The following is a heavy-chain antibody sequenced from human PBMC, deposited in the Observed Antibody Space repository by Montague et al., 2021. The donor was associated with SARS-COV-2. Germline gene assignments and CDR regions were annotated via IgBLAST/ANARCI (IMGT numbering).Heavy chain of an antibody. CDR3: ARKASSGITIFGVVTASYYFDY. V-gene: IGHV4-39*01. CDR2: IYYSGST. D-gene: IGHD3-3*01. CDR1: GGSISSSSYY. Sequence: SETLSLTCTVSGGSISSSSYYWGWIRQPPGKGLEWIGSIYYSGSTYYNPSLKSRVTISVDTSENQFSLKLSSVTAADTAVYYFARKASSGITIFGVVTASYYFDYWGQGTLVTVSS. J-gene: IGHJ4*02.